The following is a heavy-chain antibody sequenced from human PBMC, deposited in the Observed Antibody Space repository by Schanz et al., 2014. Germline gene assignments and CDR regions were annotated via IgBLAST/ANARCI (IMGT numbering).Heavy chain of an antibody. CDR3: ARDGYNAYDLKRGDY. CDR2: IKQDGSEK. CDR1: GFTVSAYS. Sequence: EVQLVESGGGLVQPGGSLRLSCSGFTVSAYSANWVRQAPGKGLEWVANIKQDGSEKYYVDSVQGRFTISRDNAKNTLYLQMNSLTAEDTAVYYCARDGYNAYDLKRGDYWGQGTQVAVSS. D-gene: IGHD5-12*01. V-gene: IGHV3-7*01. J-gene: IGHJ4*02.